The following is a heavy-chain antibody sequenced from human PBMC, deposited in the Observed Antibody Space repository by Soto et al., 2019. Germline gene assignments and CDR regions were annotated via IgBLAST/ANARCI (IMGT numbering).Heavy chain of an antibody. Sequence: SVKVSCKASGGTFSSYAISWVRQAPGQGLEWMGGIIPIFGTANYAQKFQGRVTITADESTSTAYMELSSLRSEDTAVYYCARVYLYPIQLWLRDYYYYYGMDVWGQGTTVTAP. D-gene: IGHD5-18*01. CDR1: GGTFSSYA. CDR2: IIPIFGTA. CDR3: ARVYLYPIQLWLRDYYYYYGMDV. J-gene: IGHJ6*02. V-gene: IGHV1-69*13.